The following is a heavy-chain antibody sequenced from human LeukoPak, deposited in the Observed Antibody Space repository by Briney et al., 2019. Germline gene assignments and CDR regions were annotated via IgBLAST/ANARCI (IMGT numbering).Heavy chain of an antibody. CDR1: GFSFSSDG. CDR3: ARKYASGTYPLDY. Sequence: GGSLRLSCAASGFSFSSDGMSWVRQAPGKGLEWVSGILGGAGSTYYADSVKGRFTISRDNSKNTLYLQMSSLRVEDTAVYYCARKYASGTYPLDYWGQGILVTVSS. V-gene: IGHV3-23*01. J-gene: IGHJ4*02. D-gene: IGHD3-10*01. CDR2: ILGGAGST.